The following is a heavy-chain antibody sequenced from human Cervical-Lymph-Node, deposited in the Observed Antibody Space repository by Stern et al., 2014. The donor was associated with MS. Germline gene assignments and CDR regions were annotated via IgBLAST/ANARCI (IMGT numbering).Heavy chain of an antibody. CDR1: GGTFSTER. D-gene: IGHD5-12*01. CDR2: ISPIFGPA. V-gene: IGHV1-69*01. Sequence: VQLVESGAVAKKPGSSVKVSCKGSGGTFSTERISWVRQAPGQGLEWMGSISPIFGPADYARQFQDRVTIIADESTSEVHMELSSLRSEDTGVYYCARLGSGYDSSYLDFWGQGSLVTVSS. CDR3: ARLGSGYDSSYLDF. J-gene: IGHJ4*02.